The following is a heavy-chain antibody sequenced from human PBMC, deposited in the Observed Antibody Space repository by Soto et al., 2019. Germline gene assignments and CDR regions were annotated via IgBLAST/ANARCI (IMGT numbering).Heavy chain of an antibody. D-gene: IGHD3-3*01. CDR3: ARLVRIFGVVTYNWFDP. J-gene: IGHJ5*02. CDR1: GGSFSGYY. Sequence: SETLSLTCAVYGGSFSGYYWSWIRQPPGKGLEWIGEINHSGSTNYTPSLKSRVTISVDTSKNQFSLKLSSVTAADTAVYYCARLVRIFGVVTYNWFDPWGQGTLVTVSS. CDR2: INHSGST. V-gene: IGHV4-34*01.